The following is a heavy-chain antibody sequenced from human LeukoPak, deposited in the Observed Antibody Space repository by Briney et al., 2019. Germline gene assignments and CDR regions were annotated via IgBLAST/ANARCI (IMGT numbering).Heavy chain of an antibody. D-gene: IGHD3-3*01. Sequence: KASETLSLTCTVSGGSISSYYWSWIRQPPGKGLEWIGYIYYSGSTNYNPSLKSRVTISVDTSKNQFSLKLSSVTAADTAVYYCARSSNAYYDFWSGYSPRPYFDYWGQGTLVTVSS. J-gene: IGHJ4*02. CDR1: GGSISSYY. CDR3: ARSSNAYYDFWSGYSPRPYFDY. V-gene: IGHV4-59*08. CDR2: IYYSGST.